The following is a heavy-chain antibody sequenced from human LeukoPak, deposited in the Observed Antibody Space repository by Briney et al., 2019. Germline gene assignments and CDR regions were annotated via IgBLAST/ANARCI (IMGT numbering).Heavy chain of an antibody. CDR1: GGSISSYY. D-gene: IGHD3-10*01. CDR2: IYYSGST. CDR3: ARDRAYWYFDL. V-gene: IGHV4-59*01. Sequence: SETLSLTCTVSGGSISSYYWSWIRQPPGKGLEWIGYIYYSGSTNYNPSLKSRVTISVDTSKNQFSLKLSSATAADTAVYYCARDRAYWYFDLWGRGTLVTVSS. J-gene: IGHJ2*01.